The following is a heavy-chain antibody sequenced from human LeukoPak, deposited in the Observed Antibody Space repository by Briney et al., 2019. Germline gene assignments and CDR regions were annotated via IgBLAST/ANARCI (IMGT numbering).Heavy chain of an antibody. V-gene: IGHV3-30*18. CDR3: AKPYPTLTTSAVLDN. D-gene: IGHD1-1*01. CDR1: GFTFSNYA. J-gene: IGHJ4*02. CDR2: ISYDGNSQ. Sequence: GGSLRLSCAASGFTFSNYAIHWVGQAPGRGLDWVAAISYDGNSQHYGAPVKGRFTISRDNSKNTVYLQINTLRTDDAAIYYCAKPYPTLTTSAVLDNWGQGTLVTVSS.